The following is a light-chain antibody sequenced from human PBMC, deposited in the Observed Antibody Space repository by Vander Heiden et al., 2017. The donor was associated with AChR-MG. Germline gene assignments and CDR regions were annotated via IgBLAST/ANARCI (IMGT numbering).Light chain of an antibody. CDR3: QAWDSSPL. V-gene: IGLV3-1*01. CDR1: KLGDKY. J-gene: IGLJ2*01. CDR2: QDS. Sequence: SYALTQPPSVSVSPGPTASITCSGDKLGDKYACWYQQKPGQSPVLVIYQDSKRPSGIPERFSGSNSGNTATLTISGTQAMDEADYYCQAWDSSPLFGGGTKLTVL.